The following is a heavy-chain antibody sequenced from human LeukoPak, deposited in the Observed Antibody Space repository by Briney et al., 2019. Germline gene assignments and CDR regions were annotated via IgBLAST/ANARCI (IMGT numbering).Heavy chain of an antibody. V-gene: IGHV4-38-2*01. CDR1: GGSFSGYY. CDR2: IYHSGST. Sequence: SETLSLTCAVYGGSFSGYYWGWIRQPPGKGLEWIGSIYHSGSTYYNPSLKSRVTISVDTSKNQFSLKLSSVTAADTAVYYCARHDGPHYYYYMDVWGKGTTVTVSS. J-gene: IGHJ6*03. D-gene: IGHD4-17*01. CDR3: ARHDGPHYYYYMDV.